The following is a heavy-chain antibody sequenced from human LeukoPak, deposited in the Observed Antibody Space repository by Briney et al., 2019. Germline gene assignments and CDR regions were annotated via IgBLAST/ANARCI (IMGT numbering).Heavy chain of an antibody. CDR1: GFTFNNYP. V-gene: IGHV3-64D*06. Sequence: GGSLRLSCSASGFTFNNYPMHWVRQAPGKGLEYVTGISSTGGTTHYADSVKGRFTISRDNSKNMLYLQMASLRTEDRAMYYCVIGTVSRFEESRPPGSWGQGTLVTVSS. D-gene: IGHD3-10*01. CDR3: VIGTVSRFEESRPPGS. J-gene: IGHJ5*02. CDR2: ISSTGGTT.